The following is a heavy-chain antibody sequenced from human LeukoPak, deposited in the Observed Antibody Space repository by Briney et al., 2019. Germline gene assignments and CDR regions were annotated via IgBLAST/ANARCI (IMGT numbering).Heavy chain of an antibody. CDR3: ARVIAAAGSHFDY. CDR1: GYTFTGYY. D-gene: IGHD6-13*01. CDR2: INPNSGGT. V-gene: IGHV1-2*02. Sequence: ASVKVSCKASGYTFTGYYMHWVRQAPGQGLEWMGWINPNSGGTNYAQKFQGRVTMTRDTSISTAYMELSRLRSDDTAVYYCARVIAAAGSHFDYWGQGTLVTVSS. J-gene: IGHJ4*02.